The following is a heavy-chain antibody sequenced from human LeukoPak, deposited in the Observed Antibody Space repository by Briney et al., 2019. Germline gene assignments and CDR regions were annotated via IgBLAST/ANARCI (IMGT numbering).Heavy chain of an antibody. CDR3: AKDRVAVAGSDY. Sequence: GRSLRLSCAASGFTFSSYGMHWVRQAPGKGLEGVAVISYDGSNKYYADSVKGRFTISRDNSKNTLYLQMNSLRAEDTAVYYCAKDRVAVAGSDYWGQGTLVTVSS. CDR1: GFTFSSYG. CDR2: ISYDGSNK. V-gene: IGHV3-30*18. J-gene: IGHJ4*02. D-gene: IGHD6-19*01.